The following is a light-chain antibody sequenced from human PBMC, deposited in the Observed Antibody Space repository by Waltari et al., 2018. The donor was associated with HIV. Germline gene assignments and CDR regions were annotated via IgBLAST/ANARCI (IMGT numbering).Light chain of an antibody. V-gene: IGLV2-23*02. CDR2: EVS. CDR3: CSYVSNVI. CDR1: RSDVATSTL. Sequence: SALTHPAFVSGSPGQSTTISCTRTRSDVATSTLVSWYQQHPGKAPKLMIYEVSKRPSGVSDRFSGSKSGDTASLTISGLQAEDEADYYCCSYVSNVIFGGGTKLTVL. J-gene: IGLJ2*01.